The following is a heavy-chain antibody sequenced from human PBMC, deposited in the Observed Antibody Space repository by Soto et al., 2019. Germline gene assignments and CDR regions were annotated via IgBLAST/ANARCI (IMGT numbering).Heavy chain of an antibody. CDR3: AFSRTGGYYIN. CDR2: IYYSGST. Sequence: SETLSLTCTVSGGSISSSSYYWGWIRQPPGKGLEWIGSIYYSGSTYYNPSLKSRVTISVDTSKNQFSLKLSSVTAVDTAVYYCAFSRTGGYYINWAQGTLVTVSS. V-gene: IGHV4-39*01. D-gene: IGHD3-3*01. CDR1: GGSISSSSYY. J-gene: IGHJ4*02.